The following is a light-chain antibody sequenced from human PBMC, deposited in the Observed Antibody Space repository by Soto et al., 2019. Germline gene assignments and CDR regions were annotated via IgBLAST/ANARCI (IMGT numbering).Light chain of an antibody. Sequence: EIVLTQSPATLSLSPGERVTLSCRASQSVSSYLGWYQQKHGQAPRLLIYDASNRATGIPARFSGSGSGTDFTLTISSLEPEDSAVYYFQQRSNWLFTFGPGTKVDIK. J-gene: IGKJ3*01. CDR1: QSVSSY. CDR3: QQRSNWLFT. CDR2: DAS. V-gene: IGKV3-11*01.